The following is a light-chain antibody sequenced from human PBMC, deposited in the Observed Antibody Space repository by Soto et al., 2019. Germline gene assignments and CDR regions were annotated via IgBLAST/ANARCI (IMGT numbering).Light chain of an antibody. J-gene: IGKJ2*01. CDR3: LQYNAWPPLYT. Sequence: EIVMTQSPATLSVSPGERATVSCRASRSVSRNLAWYQQKPGQAPRLLIYDASTRATGVPARFSGSGSGTEFTLTISSLQSEDFAIYYCLQYNAWPPLYTFGQGTKLEIK. CDR2: DAS. V-gene: IGKV3-15*01. CDR1: RSVSRN.